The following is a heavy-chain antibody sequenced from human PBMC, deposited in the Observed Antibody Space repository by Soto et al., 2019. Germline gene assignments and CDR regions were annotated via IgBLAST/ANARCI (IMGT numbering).Heavy chain of an antibody. CDR2: ISHDGSNQ. CDR1: GFSFSDFG. J-gene: IGHJ6*02. Sequence: QVQLVESGGGVVQPGRSLRLSCAPSGFSFSDFGMHWVRQAPGKGLEWVAAISHDGSNQYYGDSVKGRFSISRDHSNNSLYLQQNNLKVEDSAIYFSAKETRSRAVTATRVNGMDVWGQGTTVTVPS. D-gene: IGHD2-21*02. V-gene: IGHV3-30*18. CDR3: AKETRSRAVTATRVNGMDV.